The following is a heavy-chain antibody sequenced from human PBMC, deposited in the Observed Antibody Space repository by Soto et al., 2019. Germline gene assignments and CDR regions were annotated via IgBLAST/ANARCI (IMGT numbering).Heavy chain of an antibody. D-gene: IGHD2-2*01. CDR1: GFTFSRYG. Sequence: EVQLVESGGGLVKPGGSLRLSCAASGFTFSRYGMNWLRQAPGKGLEWVASISSTTSYVYYADSVKGRFSTSRDNAKNILYLEMYALRTEDTAGYYCARDPSEGRVGNWFESCGQGTLVTVSS. CDR3: ARDPSEGRVGNWFES. V-gene: IGHV3-21*06. J-gene: IGHJ5*01. CDR2: ISSTTSYV.